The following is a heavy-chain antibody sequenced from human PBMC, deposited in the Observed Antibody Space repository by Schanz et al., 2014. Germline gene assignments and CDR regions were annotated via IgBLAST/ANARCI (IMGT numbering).Heavy chain of an antibody. CDR3: ARDRQQLVGRIGYYYGMDV. V-gene: IGHV3-30*04. D-gene: IGHD6-13*01. Sequence: VKLVESGGGVVQPGRSLRLSCAASGFPFRSYVMHWVRQAPGKGLEWVAFISYDGNNQYYADSVKGRFTISRDNSKNTLYLQMNSLRAEDTAVYYCARDRQQLVGRIGYYYGMDVWGQGTTVTVSS. J-gene: IGHJ6*02. CDR2: ISYDGNNQ. CDR1: GFPFRSYV.